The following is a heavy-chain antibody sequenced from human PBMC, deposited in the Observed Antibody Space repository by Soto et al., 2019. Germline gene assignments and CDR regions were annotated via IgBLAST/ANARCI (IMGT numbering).Heavy chain of an antibody. Sequence: QVQLQESGPGLVKPSETLSLTCTVSGGSVSSGSYYWSWIRQPPGKGLEWIGYIYYSGSTNYNPSLKSRVTISVDTSKNQFSLKLSSVTAADTAVYYCARGRREFYFWSGSYYFDYWGQGTLVTVSS. CDR3: ARGRREFYFWSGSYYFDY. CDR2: IYYSGST. V-gene: IGHV4-61*01. D-gene: IGHD3-3*01. J-gene: IGHJ4*02. CDR1: GGSVSSGSYY.